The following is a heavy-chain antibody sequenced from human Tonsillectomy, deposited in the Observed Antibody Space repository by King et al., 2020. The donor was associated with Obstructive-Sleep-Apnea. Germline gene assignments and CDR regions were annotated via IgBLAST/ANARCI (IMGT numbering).Heavy chain of an antibody. Sequence: TLKESGPTLVKPTQTLTLTCTFSGVSLSTSGVGVGWIRQPPGKALEWLALIYWSDDKRYSPSLKSRLTITKGTSKNQVVLTMTNMDPVDTATYYCAHRADIVVVVTDSFDYWGQGTLVTVSS. V-gene: IGHV2-5*01. CDR3: AHRADIVVVVTDSFDY. J-gene: IGHJ4*02. CDR2: IYWSDDK. D-gene: IGHD2-15*01. CDR1: GVSLSTSGVG.